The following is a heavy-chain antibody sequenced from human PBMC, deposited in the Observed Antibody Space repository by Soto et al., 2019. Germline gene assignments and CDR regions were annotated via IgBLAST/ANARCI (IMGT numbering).Heavy chain of an antibody. CDR2: IDPRDSYT. Sequence: PGESLKISCAGFGYTFTTFCISLVLQMPGRGLEWMGRIDPRDSYTNYSPSFQGHVTISVDKSISTAYLQWGSLKASDTAMYYCARLYCSSSTCDSWFDPWGQGTLVTVSS. CDR3: ARLYCSSSTCDSWFDP. D-gene: IGHD2-2*01. J-gene: IGHJ5*02. CDR1: GYTFTTFC. V-gene: IGHV5-10-1*01.